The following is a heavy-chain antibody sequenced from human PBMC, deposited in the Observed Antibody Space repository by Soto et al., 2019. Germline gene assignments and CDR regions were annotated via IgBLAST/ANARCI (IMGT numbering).Heavy chain of an antibody. J-gene: IGHJ6*02. Sequence: GESLKISCKGSGYSFTSYWISWVRQMPGKGLEWTGRIDPSDSYTNYSPSFQGHVTISADKSISTAYLQWSSLKASDTAMYYCARLPTMVRGVTYYYYYGMDVWGQGTTVTVSS. D-gene: IGHD3-10*01. CDR2: IDPSDSYT. CDR1: GYSFTSYW. V-gene: IGHV5-10-1*01. CDR3: ARLPTMVRGVTYYYYYGMDV.